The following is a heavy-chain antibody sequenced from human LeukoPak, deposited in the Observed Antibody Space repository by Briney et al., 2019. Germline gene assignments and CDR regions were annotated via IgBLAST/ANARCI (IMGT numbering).Heavy chain of an antibody. CDR1: GGSISSGGYY. CDR2: IYHSGST. D-gene: IGHD1-1*01. J-gene: IGHJ5*02. V-gene: IGHV4-30-2*01. Sequence: SETLSLTCTVSGGSISSGGYYWSWIRQPPGKGLEWIGYIYHSGSTYYNPSPKSRVTISVDRSKNQFSLKLSSVTAADTAVYYCARDRDANAHYDPWGQGTLVTVSS. CDR3: ARDRDANAHYDP.